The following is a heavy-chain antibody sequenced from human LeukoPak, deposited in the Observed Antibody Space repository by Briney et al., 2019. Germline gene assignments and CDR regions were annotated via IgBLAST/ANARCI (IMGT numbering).Heavy chain of an antibody. CDR3: AREYVGPWYFDY. CDR2: ISSDGSHK. V-gene: IGHV3-30*03. CDR1: GFSFSTYD. J-gene: IGHJ4*02. Sequence: GGSLRLSCAASGFSFSTYDMHWVRQAPGKGLEWVAVISSDGSHKYWADSVKGRFTISRDNSKNTVYLQMNSLRAEDTAVYYCAREYVGPWYFDYWGQGTLVTVSS. D-gene: IGHD1-26*01.